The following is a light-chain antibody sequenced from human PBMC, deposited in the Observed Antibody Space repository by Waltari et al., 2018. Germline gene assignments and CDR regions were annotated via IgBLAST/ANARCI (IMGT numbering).Light chain of an antibody. CDR1: KLGDKY. Sequence: SYELTQPPSVSVSPAQTASIPCSGDKLGDKYACWYQQKPGQSAVLVIYQDSKRPSGIPERFSGSNSGNTATLTISGTQAMDEADYYCQAWDSSTVVFGGGTKLTVL. V-gene: IGLV3-1*01. CDR3: QAWDSSTVV. CDR2: QDS. J-gene: IGLJ2*01.